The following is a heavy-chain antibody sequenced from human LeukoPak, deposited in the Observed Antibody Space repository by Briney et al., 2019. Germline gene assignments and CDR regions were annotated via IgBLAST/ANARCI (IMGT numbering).Heavy chain of an antibody. CDR2: ISAYNGNT. J-gene: IGHJ4*01. D-gene: IGHD3-10*01. V-gene: IGHV1-18*01. CDR1: GYTFTSYG. Sequence: GASVKVSCKASGYTFTSYGISWVRQAPGQGLEWMGWISAYNGNTNYANKLQGRVTMTTDTSTSTAYMELRSLRFDDTAVYYCARDHRASMVRGVCSYWGQEPWSPSPQ. CDR3: ARDHRASMVRGVCSY.